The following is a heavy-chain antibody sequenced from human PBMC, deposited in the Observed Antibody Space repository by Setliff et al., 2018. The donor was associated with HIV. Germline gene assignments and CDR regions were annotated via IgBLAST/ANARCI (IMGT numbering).Heavy chain of an antibody. CDR2: INQDGSEK. CDR1: GFTFSSYW. J-gene: IGHJ4*02. V-gene: IGHV3-7*01. CDR3: ARDSGTTVGATGPGH. D-gene: IGHD1-26*01. Sequence: PGGSLRLSCAASGFTFSSYWIIWVRQAPGKGLEWVANINQDGSEKYYVDSVKGRFTISRDNAKNSLYLQMNSLTAEDTAVYYCARDSGTTVGATGPGHWGQGTLVTVSS.